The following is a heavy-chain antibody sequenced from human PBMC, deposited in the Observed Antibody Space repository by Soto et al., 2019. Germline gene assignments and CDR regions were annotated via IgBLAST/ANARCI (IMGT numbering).Heavy chain of an antibody. J-gene: IGHJ4*02. CDR1: GFTFSSYA. CDR2: ISGNGGST. V-gene: IGHV3-64D*08. D-gene: IGHD6-19*01. Sequence: GGSLRLSCSASGFTFSSYAMHWVRQAPGKGLEYVSAISGNGGSTYYADSVKGRFTISRDNSKNTQYLQMSSLRAEDTAVYYCVKDSSGWYGGGYFDYWGQGTLVTVSS. CDR3: VKDSSGWYGGGYFDY.